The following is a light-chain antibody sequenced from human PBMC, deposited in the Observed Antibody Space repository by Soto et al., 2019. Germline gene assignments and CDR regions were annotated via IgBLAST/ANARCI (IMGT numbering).Light chain of an antibody. CDR1: EGVTSR. CDR3: QQYNIWHMWT. V-gene: IGKV3-15*01. CDR2: AAS. J-gene: IGKJ1*01. Sequence: EILMTQYPATLSVSPGDRATLSCRASEGVTSRLAWYQQKPGQPPRLLIYAASTRATDVPARFSGGGSETEFTLPISSLKPEDFAVYFCQQYNIWHMWTFGQGTQVDIK.